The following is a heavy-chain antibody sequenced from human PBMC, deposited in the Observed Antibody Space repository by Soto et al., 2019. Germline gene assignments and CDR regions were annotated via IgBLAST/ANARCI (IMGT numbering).Heavy chain of an antibody. CDR2: IYYSGST. Sequence: PSETLSLTCTVSGGSISSGGYYWSWIRQHPGNGLEWIGYIYYSGSTYYNPSLKSRVTISVDTSKNQFSLKLSSVTAADTAVYYCAGYYGSGSHKRSNWFDPWGQGTLVTVSS. V-gene: IGHV4-31*03. J-gene: IGHJ5*02. D-gene: IGHD3-10*01. CDR1: GGSISSGGYY. CDR3: AGYYGSGSHKRSNWFDP.